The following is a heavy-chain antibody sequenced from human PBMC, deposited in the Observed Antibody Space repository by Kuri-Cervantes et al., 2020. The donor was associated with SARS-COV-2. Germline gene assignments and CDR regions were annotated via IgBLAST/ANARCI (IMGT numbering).Heavy chain of an antibody. J-gene: IGHJ5*02. Sequence: GSLRLSCTVSGYSISSGYYWGWIRQPPGKGLEWIGSIYHSGSTYYNPSLKSRVTISVDTSKNQFSLKLSSVTAADTAVYYCARPYDSSGYYDGAFWFDPWGQGTLVTVSS. V-gene: IGHV4-38-2*02. D-gene: IGHD3-22*01. CDR3: ARPYDSSGYYDGAFWFDP. CDR2: IYHSGST. CDR1: GYSISSGYY.